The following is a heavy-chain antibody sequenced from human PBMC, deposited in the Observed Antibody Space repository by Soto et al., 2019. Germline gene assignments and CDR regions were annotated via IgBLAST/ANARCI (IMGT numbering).Heavy chain of an antibody. V-gene: IGHV3-66*01. CDR3: VRDDVYCGGGRCFGVPMDV. J-gene: IGHJ6*03. CDR2: FNNVGSI. CDR1: GFAVSSKY. D-gene: IGHD2-15*01. Sequence: EVQLVESGGGVVQPGGSLRLSCAASGFAVSSKYMSWVRQPPGREPEWVALFNNVGSIYYSESVKGRFTISRDSSKNTLDLHLNSLRAEDTAVYYCVRDDVYCGGGRCFGVPMDVWGKGTTVTVSS.